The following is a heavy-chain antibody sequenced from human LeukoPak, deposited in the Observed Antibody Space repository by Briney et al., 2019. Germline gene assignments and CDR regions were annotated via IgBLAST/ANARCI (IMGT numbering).Heavy chain of an antibody. CDR3: ARVGYYYDSSGSLALDY. V-gene: IGHV3-21*01. J-gene: IGHJ4*02. CDR1: GFTFSSYS. CDR2: ISSRSSYI. D-gene: IGHD3-22*01. Sequence: GGPLRLSCAASGFTFSSYSMNWVRQAPGKGLEWVSSISSRSSYIYYADSVKGRFTISRDNAKNSLYLQMNSLRAEGTAVYYCARVGYYYDSSGSLALDYWGQGTLVTVSS.